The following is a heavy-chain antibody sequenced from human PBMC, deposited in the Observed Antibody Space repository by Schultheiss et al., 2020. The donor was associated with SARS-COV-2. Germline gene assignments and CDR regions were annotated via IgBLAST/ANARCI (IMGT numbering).Heavy chain of an antibody. V-gene: IGHV4-4*02. CDR1: GGSISSSNW. Sequence: SETLSLTCAVSGGSISSSNWWSWVRQPPGKGLEWIGYLYYSGSTYYNPSLKSLGTISVDTSKNQFSLKLSSVTAADTAVYYCARVKPLYYYDSSGRLDYWGQGTLVTVSS. J-gene: IGHJ4*02. CDR3: ARVKPLYYYDSSGRLDY. D-gene: IGHD3-22*01. CDR2: LYYSGST.